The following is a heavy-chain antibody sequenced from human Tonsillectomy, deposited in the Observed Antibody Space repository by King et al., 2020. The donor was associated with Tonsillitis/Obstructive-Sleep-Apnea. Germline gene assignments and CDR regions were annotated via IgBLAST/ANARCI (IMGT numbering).Heavy chain of an antibody. D-gene: IGHD3-9*01. V-gene: IGHV3-15*01. CDR3: TTDPRY. J-gene: IGHJ4*02. CDR1: GFIFNKWW. Sequence: VQLVESGGGLIKVGGPLRLSCAASGFIFNKWWMSGVRRAPGKGLEGVGRIKSKTDGGTTDYAAPGKGRFTISRDDSKNTVYLQMNSLKSEDTAVYYCTTDPRYWGQGTLVTVSS. CDR2: IKSKTDGGTT.